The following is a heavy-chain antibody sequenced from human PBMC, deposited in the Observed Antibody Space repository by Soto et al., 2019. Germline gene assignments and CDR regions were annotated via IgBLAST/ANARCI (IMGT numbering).Heavy chain of an antibody. V-gene: IGHV5-51*01. CDR1: GYNFPVYL. Sequence: PGESLNISCKGSGYNFPVYLIAWVRQLPGKGLEWMGIIYPDNSDTRYSPSFQGQVTISADKSINTAYVQWSSLKASDTAMYYCVRQGGEAVIFPLIWFDPWGPGTLVTVSS. J-gene: IGHJ5*02. CDR3: VRQGGEAVIFPLIWFDP. D-gene: IGHD3-16*01. CDR2: IYPDNSDT.